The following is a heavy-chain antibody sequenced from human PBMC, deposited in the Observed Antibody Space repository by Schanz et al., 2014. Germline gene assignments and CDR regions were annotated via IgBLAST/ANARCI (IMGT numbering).Heavy chain of an antibody. J-gene: IGHJ3*02. CDR2: ISYDGSSK. CDR3: ARGIITMVRGGDVGAFDI. V-gene: IGHV3-33*08. CDR1: GFTFSSYA. Sequence: VQLLESGGALVQPGGSPRLSCAGSGFTFSSYAMSWVRQAPGKGLEWVALISYDGSSKNHADSVQGRFTISRDNSKNALYLQMDSLRAEDTAVYYCARGIITMVRGGDVGAFDIWGQGTMVTVSA. D-gene: IGHD3-10*01.